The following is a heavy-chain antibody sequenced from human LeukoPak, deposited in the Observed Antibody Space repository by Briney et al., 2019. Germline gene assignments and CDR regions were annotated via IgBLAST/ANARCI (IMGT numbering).Heavy chain of an antibody. D-gene: IGHD3-22*01. CDR2: ISGSGDST. Sequence: GGSLRLSCAASGFTFSSYAMSWVRQAPGKGLEWVSAISGSGDSTYYADSVKGRFTISRDNSKNTLYLQMNSLRAEDTAVYYCAKITMIVVRRGYFDYWGQGTLVTVSS. CDR3: AKITMIVVRRGYFDY. CDR1: GFTFSSYA. V-gene: IGHV3-23*01. J-gene: IGHJ4*02.